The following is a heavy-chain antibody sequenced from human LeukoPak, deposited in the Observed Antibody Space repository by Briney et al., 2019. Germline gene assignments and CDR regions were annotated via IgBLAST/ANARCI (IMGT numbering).Heavy chain of an antibody. V-gene: IGHV3-30-3*01. J-gene: IGHJ5*02. CDR2: ISYDGSNK. D-gene: IGHD6-13*01. Sequence: GRSVRLSCAASGFTFSSYAMHWVRQAPGKGLEWVAVISYDGSNKYYADSVKGRFTISRDNSKNTLYLQMNSLRAEDTAVYYCARRRIAAAGTLMDPWGQGTLVTVSS. CDR1: GFTFSSYA. CDR3: ARRRIAAAGTLMDP.